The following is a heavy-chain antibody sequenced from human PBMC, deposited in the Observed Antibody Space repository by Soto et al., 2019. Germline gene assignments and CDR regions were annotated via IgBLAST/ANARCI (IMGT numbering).Heavy chain of an antibody. CDR1: GGSVSSGSYY. J-gene: IGHJ4*02. D-gene: IGHD1-26*01. V-gene: IGHV4-61*01. Sequence: QVQLQESGPGLVKPSETLSLTCTVSGGSVSSGSYYWSWIRQPPGKGLEWIGYIYYSGSTNYNPSLRSRVTIPADTSKNQFSLKLSSVTAADTAVYYCAREGGSYYGSTFDYWGQGTLVTVSS. CDR3: AREGGSYYGSTFDY. CDR2: IYYSGST.